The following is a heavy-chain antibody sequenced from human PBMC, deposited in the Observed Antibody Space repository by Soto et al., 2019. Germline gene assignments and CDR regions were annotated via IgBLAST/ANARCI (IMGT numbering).Heavy chain of an antibody. CDR1: GGSISGGGYY. CDR2: IYYSGST. D-gene: IGHD3-22*01. V-gene: IGHV4-31*11. CDR3: ARDAYYYDSSGYMGGWFDP. Sequence: LSLTCAVAGGSISGGGYYLSWIRQHPGKGLEWIGYIYYSGSTYYNPSLKSRVTISVDTSKNQFSLKLSSVTAADTAVYYCARDAYYYDSSGYMGGWFDPWGQGTLVTVSS. J-gene: IGHJ5*02.